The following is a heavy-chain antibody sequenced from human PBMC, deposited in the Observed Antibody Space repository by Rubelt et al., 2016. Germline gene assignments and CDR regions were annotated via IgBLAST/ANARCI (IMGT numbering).Heavy chain of an antibody. Sequence: EVQLVQSGAEVKQPGESLRISCKGSGYSFTSYWISWVRQMPGKGLEWMGRIDPSDSYTDYSPSFQGHVTISADKSTSTADLQWSSLKASDTAMYYCASNRLGGTSGYGMDVWGQGTTVTVS. D-gene: IGHD1-26*01. J-gene: IGHJ6*02. V-gene: IGHV5-10-1*01. CDR2: IDPSDSYT. CDR1: GYSFTSYW. CDR3: ASNRLGGTSGYGMDV.